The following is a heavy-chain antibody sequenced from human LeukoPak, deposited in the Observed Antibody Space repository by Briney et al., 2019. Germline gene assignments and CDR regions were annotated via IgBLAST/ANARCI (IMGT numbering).Heavy chain of an antibody. CDR1: GFTFSNAW. CDR3: AKDLGGSYYGYFDY. J-gene: IGHJ4*02. D-gene: IGHD1-26*01. V-gene: IGHV3-15*01. CDR2: IKSKTDGGTA. Sequence: GGSLRLSCAASGFTFSNAWMSWVRQAPGRGLEWVGRIKSKTDGGTADYAAPVKGRFTISRDDSKNTLYLQMNSLKTEDTAVYYCAKDLGGSYYGYFDYWGQGTLVTVSS.